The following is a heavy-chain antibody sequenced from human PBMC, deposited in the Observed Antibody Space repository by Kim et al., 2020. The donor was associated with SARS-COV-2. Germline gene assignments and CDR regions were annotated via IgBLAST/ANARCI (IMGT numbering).Heavy chain of an antibody. V-gene: IGHV3-30*09. Sequence: GGSLRLSCAASGFTFSSYAIHWLRQAPGKGLEWVAVISYDGSNRFYADSVRGRFGISRDNSNNTLYLQMNSLRPEDTAVYYCAKEDRWEYEPTFDYWGQGALVTVSS. D-gene: IGHD1-26*01. J-gene: IGHJ4*02. CDR2: ISYDGSNR. CDR1: GFTFSSYA. CDR3: AKEDRWEYEPTFDY.